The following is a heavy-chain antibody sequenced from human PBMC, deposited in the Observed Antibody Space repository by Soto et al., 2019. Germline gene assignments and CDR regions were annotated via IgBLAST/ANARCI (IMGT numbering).Heavy chain of an antibody. Sequence: GESLKISCKGSGYSFAGYWITWVRQKPGKGLEWMGRIDPSDSQTYYSPSFRGHVTISVTKSITTVFLQWSSLRASDTAMYYCARQFYDSDTGPNFQYYFDSWGQGTPVTVSS. D-gene: IGHD3-22*01. V-gene: IGHV5-10-1*01. CDR2: IDPSDSQT. J-gene: IGHJ4*02. CDR3: ARQFYDSDTGPNFQYYFDS. CDR1: GYSFAGYW.